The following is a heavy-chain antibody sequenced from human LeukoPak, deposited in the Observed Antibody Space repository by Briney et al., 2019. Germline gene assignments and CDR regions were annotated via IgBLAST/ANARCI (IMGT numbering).Heavy chain of an antibody. J-gene: IGHJ4*02. CDR2: ISSSGSTI. CDR1: GFTFSSYE. Sequence: AGGSLRLSCAASGFTFSSYEMNWVRQAPGKGLEWVSYISSSGSTIYYADSVRGRFTISRDNAKNSLYLQMNSLRAEDTAVYYCARDLGYGFDYWGQGTLVTVSS. D-gene: IGHD6-13*01. V-gene: IGHV3-48*03. CDR3: ARDLGYGFDY.